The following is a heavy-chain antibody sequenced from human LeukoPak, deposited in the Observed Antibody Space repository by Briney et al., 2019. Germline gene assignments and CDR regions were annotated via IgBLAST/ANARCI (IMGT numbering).Heavy chain of an antibody. V-gene: IGHV4-39*01. Sequence: SESLSLTCTVSGGSITNSPKYWGWIRQPPGTGLEWIGSIFYSGTTYYSPSLKSRATLSVDTSNNQFSLKLSSVTAADTAVYYCARAGAEDYDFWSGYDYWGQGTLVTVSS. D-gene: IGHD3-3*01. CDR1: GGSITNSPKY. CDR3: ARAGAEDYDFWSGYDY. J-gene: IGHJ4*02. CDR2: IFYSGTT.